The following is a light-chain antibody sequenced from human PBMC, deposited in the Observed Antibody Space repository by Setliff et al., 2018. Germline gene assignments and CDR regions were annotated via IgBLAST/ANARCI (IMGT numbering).Light chain of an antibody. J-gene: IGKJ4*01. CDR1: QSVLYNSNNKNY. CDR3: QQYFSSLVT. CDR2: WAS. V-gene: IGKV4-1*01. Sequence: DIVMTQSPDSLAVSLGERATINCKSSQSVLYNSNNKNYLAWYLQKPGQPPKLLIYWASTRESGVPDRFSGSGSGTDFTLTISGLQAEDVAVYYCQQYFSSLVTFGGGTKVDIK.